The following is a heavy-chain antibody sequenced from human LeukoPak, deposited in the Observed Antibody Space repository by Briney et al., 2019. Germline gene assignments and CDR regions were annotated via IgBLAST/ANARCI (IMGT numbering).Heavy chain of an antibody. V-gene: IGHV3-7*03. CDR2: INHNGNVN. J-gene: IGHJ6*02. D-gene: IGHD3-16*01. CDR3: ARGGGLDV. Sequence: PGGSLRLSWAASGFTFSSYWMNWASQAPGKGLEWVASINHNGNVNYYVDSVKGRFTISRDNAKNSLYLQMSNLRAEDTAVYFCARGGGLDVWGQGATVTVSS. CDR1: GFTFSSYW.